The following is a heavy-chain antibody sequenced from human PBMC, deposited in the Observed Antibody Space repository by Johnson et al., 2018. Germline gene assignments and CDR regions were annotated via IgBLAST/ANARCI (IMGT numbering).Heavy chain of an antibody. CDR3: AKVKGIVVPSQHYMDV. J-gene: IGHJ6*03. V-gene: IGHV3-30*18. Sequence: QVQLVESGGGVVQPGRSLRLSCAASGFTFSSFSMHWVRQAPGKGLEWVAVISYDGNYKYYADSVKGRFTISRDSSKNKVYLQLNSLRAEDAAVYYCAKVKGIVVPSQHYMDVWGKGTTVTVSS. CDR1: GFTFSSFS. CDR2: ISYDGNYK. D-gene: IGHD2-2*01.